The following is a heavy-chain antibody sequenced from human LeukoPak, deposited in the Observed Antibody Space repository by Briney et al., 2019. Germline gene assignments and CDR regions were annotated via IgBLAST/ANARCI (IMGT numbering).Heavy chain of an antibody. CDR2: IYYSGST. J-gene: IGHJ3*02. D-gene: IGHD5-24*01. Sequence: SETLSLTCTVSGGSISSYYWSWIRQPPGKGLESIGYIYYSGSTNYNPSLKSRVTISVDTSKNQFSLKLSSVTAADTAVYHCARHYRWLQFGAFDIWGQGTMVTVSS. CDR1: GGSISSYY. V-gene: IGHV4-59*08. CDR3: ARHYRWLQFGAFDI.